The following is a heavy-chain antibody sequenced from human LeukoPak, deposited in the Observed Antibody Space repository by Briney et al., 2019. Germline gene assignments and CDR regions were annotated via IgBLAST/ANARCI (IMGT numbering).Heavy chain of an antibody. V-gene: IGHV4-4*02. Sequence: SETLSLTCSVSIVSISSSKWWSWVRQSPVKGLAWIGEIYLYGTTNYNPSFTSRVTMSVDRSRNQFSLKLTSVTAADTAVYYCARQKWEQQGRDYYFNGLDVWGPGTTVIVSS. D-gene: IGHD1/OR15-1a*01. CDR2: IYLYGTT. CDR1: IVSISSSKW. CDR3: ARQKWEQQGRDYYFNGLDV. J-gene: IGHJ6*02.